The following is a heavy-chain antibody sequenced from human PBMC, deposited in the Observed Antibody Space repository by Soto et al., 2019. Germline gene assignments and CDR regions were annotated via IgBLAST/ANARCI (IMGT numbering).Heavy chain of an antibody. D-gene: IGHD6-19*01. Sequence: QVQLVQYGAEVKKPGASVKVSCMASRYTFTNCGISWVRQAHGQGIEWMGWISGYNVNTNYALKLQGRVTMTTDTSTNTAYMELRSLRSDDTAIYYCARDTTYSSGWPFNYWGQGTLVTVSS. CDR1: RYTFTNCG. CDR2: ISGYNVNT. J-gene: IGHJ4*02. CDR3: ARDTTYSSGWPFNY. V-gene: IGHV1-18*01.